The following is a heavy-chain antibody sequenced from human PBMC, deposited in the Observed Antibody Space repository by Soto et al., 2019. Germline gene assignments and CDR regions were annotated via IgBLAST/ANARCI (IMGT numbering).Heavy chain of an antibody. J-gene: IGHJ6*02. V-gene: IGHV3-66*01. D-gene: IGHD5-18*01. CDR2: IYSGGST. CDR3: AREYSSGYYYFYAMDV. CDR1: GFTVSSNY. Sequence: GGSLRLSCAASGFTVSSNYMSWVRQAPGKGLEWVSMIYSGGSTYYAGSVKGRFTISRDNSKNTVDLQMNSLRAEDTAVYYCAREYSSGYYYFYAMDVWGQRTTVTVPS.